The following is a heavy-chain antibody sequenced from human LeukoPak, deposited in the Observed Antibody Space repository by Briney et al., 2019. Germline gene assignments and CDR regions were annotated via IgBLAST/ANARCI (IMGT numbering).Heavy chain of an antibody. D-gene: IGHD2-21*01. CDR3: ARALHGENGVFDY. CDR1: GGSISSYY. V-gene: IGHV4-59*01. CDR2: IYYSGST. J-gene: IGHJ4*02. Sequence: PSETLSLTCTVSGGSISSYYWSWIRQPPGKGPEWIGYIYYSGSTNYNPSLKSRVTISVDTSKNQFSLKLSSVTAADTAVYYCARALHGENGVFDYWGQGTLVTVSS.